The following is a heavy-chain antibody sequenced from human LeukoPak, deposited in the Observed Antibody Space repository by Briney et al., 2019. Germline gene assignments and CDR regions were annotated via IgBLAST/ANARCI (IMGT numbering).Heavy chain of an antibody. CDR2: ICANDGNT. V-gene: IGHV3-23*01. CDR3: AKGSGSSCYSPCDY. J-gene: IGHJ4*02. Sequence: GGSLRLSCAGSGFPFSSDAMSWVRQAPGKGLEWVPVICANDGNTYYADAVKGRFTISRDNSKDTLYLQMDSLRAEDTAVYYCAKGSGSSCYSPCDYWGQGILVTVFS. D-gene: IGHD2-15*01. CDR1: GFPFSSDA.